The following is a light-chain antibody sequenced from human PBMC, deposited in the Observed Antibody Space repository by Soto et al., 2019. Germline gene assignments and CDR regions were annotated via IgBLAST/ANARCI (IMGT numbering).Light chain of an antibody. CDR2: AAS. CDR3: QQSYSTLVLT. CDR1: QGVDSD. Sequence: IQMTQSPSSLSASVGDRVTITCRATQGVDSDLSWYQQKPGKAPKLLIYAASSLHSGVPTRFRGSGSGTHFTLTISSLQPEDVATYYCQQSYSTLVLTFGGGTKVELK. V-gene: IGKV1-39*01. J-gene: IGKJ4*01.